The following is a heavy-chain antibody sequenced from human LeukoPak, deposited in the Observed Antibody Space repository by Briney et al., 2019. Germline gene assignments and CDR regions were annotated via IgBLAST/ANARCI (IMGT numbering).Heavy chain of an antibody. D-gene: IGHD3-22*01. J-gene: IGHJ4*02. CDR1: GFTFSSYG. CDR3: AKGVRYDSSGYYLGFDY. CDR2: ISYDGSSK. Sequence: PGRSLRLSCAASGFTFSSYGMHWVRQAPGKGLEWVAVISYDGSSKYYADSVKGRFTISRDNSKNTLYLQMNSLRAEDTAAYYCAKGVRYDSSGYYLGFDYWGQGTLVTVSS. V-gene: IGHV3-30*18.